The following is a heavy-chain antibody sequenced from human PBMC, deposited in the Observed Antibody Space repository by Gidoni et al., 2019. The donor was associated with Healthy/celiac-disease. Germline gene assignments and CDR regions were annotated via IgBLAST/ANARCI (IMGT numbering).Heavy chain of an antibody. V-gene: IGHV3-15*01. CDR3: TTDQPGNWFDP. CDR2: IKSKTDGGTT. Sequence: EVQLVESGGGLVKPGGSLRLSCAASGFTFSNAWMSWVRQAPGKGLEWVGRIKSKTDGGTTDYAAPGKGRFTISRDDSKNTLYLQMNSLKTEDTAVYYCTTDQPGNWFDPWGQGTLVTVSS. CDR1: GFTFSNAW. J-gene: IGHJ5*02.